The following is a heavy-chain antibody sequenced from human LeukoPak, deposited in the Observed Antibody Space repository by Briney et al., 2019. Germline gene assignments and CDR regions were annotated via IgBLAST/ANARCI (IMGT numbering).Heavy chain of an antibody. D-gene: IGHD3-10*01. CDR2: INPNSGGT. V-gene: IGHV1-2*02. CDR3: ARGPYGSGSYPHYYYYYMDV. CDR1: GYTFTGYY. J-gene: IGHJ6*03. Sequence: GASVKVSCKASGYTFTGYYMHWVRQAPGQGLEWMGWINPNSGGTNYAQKFQGRVTMTRDTSISTAYMELSSLRSEDTAVYYCARGPYGSGSYPHYYYYYMDVWGKGTTVTISS.